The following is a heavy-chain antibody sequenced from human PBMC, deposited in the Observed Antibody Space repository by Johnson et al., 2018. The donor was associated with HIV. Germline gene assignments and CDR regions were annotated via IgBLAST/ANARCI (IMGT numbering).Heavy chain of an antibody. Sequence: QVQLVESGGGLVQPGGSLRLSCAASGFTFSDYYMSWIRQAPGKGLEWVSYISSSGSTIYYADSVKGRFTISRDNSKNTLYLQMNSLRAEDTAVYYCARLEELLRAFDIWGQGTMVTVSS. CDR3: ARLEELLRAFDI. J-gene: IGHJ3*02. D-gene: IGHD1-26*01. CDR1: GFTFSDYY. CDR2: ISSSGSTI. V-gene: IGHV3-11*04.